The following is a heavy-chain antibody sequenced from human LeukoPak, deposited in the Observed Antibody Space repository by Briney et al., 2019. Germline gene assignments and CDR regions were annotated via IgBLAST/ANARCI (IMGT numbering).Heavy chain of an antibody. CDR2: IYYSGST. Sequence: SETLSLTCTVSGGSISSHYWNWIRQPPGKGLEWIGYIYYSGSTNYNPSLKSRVTTSVDTSKNQFSLKLSSVTAADTAVHYCARERLGYYDRSGLDYWGQGTLVTVSS. J-gene: IGHJ4*02. D-gene: IGHD3-22*01. V-gene: IGHV4-59*11. CDR3: ARERLGYYDRSGLDY. CDR1: GGSISSHY.